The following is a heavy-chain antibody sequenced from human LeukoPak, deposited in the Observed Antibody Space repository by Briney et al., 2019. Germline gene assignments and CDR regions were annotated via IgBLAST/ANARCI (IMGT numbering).Heavy chain of an antibody. CDR2: IYYSGST. D-gene: IGHD3-10*01. Sequence: PSETLSLTCTVSGGSISSYYWSWIRQPPGKGLEWIGYIYYSGSTNYNPSLKSRVTISVDTSKHQFSLKLSSVTAADTAVYYCARSSYYYAADAFDIWGQGTMVTVSS. CDR1: GGSISSYY. V-gene: IGHV4-59*01. J-gene: IGHJ3*02. CDR3: ARSSYYYAADAFDI.